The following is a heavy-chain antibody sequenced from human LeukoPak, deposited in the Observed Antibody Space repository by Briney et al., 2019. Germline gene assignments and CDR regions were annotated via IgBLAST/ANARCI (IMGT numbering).Heavy chain of an antibody. D-gene: IGHD2-15*01. V-gene: IGHV3-66*03. CDR3: ARDSVVAAVGPYYFDY. CDR1: GFTVSSNS. J-gene: IGHJ4*02. Sequence: PWGSLRLSCTVSGFTVSSNSMSWVRQAPGKGLEWVSFIYSDNTHYSDSVKGRFTISRDNSKNTLYLQMNSLRAEDTAVYYCARDSVVAAVGPYYFDYWGQGTLVTVSS. CDR2: IYSDNT.